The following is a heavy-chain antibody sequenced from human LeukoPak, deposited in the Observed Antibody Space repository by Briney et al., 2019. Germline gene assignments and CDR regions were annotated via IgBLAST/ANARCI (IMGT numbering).Heavy chain of an antibody. CDR1: GFTVTNNY. D-gene: IGHD1-26*01. V-gene: IGHV3-66*01. Sequence: GGSLRLSCAASGFTVTNNYMTWVRQAPGKGLEWVSVIYSGGNTYYADSVKGRFTISRDNSKNTLYLQMNSLRAEDTAVYYCGKGIVGAVGPWSDPWGQGTLVTVSS. J-gene: IGHJ5*02. CDR2: IYSGGNT. CDR3: GKGIVGAVGPWSDP.